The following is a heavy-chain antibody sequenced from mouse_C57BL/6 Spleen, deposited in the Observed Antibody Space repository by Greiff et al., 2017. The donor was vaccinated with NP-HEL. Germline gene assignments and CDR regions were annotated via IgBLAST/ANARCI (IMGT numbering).Heavy chain of an antibody. CDR1: GYSFTGYY. CDR2: INPSTGGT. J-gene: IGHJ2*01. V-gene: IGHV1-42*01. Sequence: VQLQQSGPELVKPEASVKISCKASGYSFTGYYMNWVKQSPEKSLEWIGEINPSTGGTTYNQKFKAKATLTVDKSSSTAYMQLKSLTSEDSAVYYCARRGYFDYWGQGTTLTVSS. CDR3: ARRGYFDY.